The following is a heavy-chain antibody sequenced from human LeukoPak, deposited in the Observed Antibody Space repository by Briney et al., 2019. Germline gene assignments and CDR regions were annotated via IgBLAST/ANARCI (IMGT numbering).Heavy chain of an antibody. Sequence: PGGSLRLSCAASGFTFSSYGMHWVRQAPGKGLEWVAVISYDGSNKYYADSVKGRFTISRDNSKNTLYLQMNSLRAEDTAVYYCAKEQDGSGGDDAFDIWGQGTMVTVSS. CDR2: ISYDGSNK. V-gene: IGHV3-30*18. J-gene: IGHJ3*02. CDR3: AKEQDGSGGDDAFDI. CDR1: GFTFSSYG. D-gene: IGHD3-10*01.